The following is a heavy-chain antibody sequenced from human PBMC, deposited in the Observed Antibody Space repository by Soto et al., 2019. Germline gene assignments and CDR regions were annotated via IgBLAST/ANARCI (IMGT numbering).Heavy chain of an antibody. CDR3: ARDGMATILDY. CDR2: IWYDGSNK. J-gene: IGHJ4*02. D-gene: IGHD5-12*01. CDR1: GFTLSTYA. V-gene: IGHV3-33*08. Sequence: QVQVVESGGGVVQPGRSLRLSCAASGFTLSTYAMHWVRQAPGKGLEWVAVIWYDGSNKYYADSVKGRFTISRDNSKNTLYLQMNSLRAEDTAVYYCARDGMATILDYWGQGTLVTVSS.